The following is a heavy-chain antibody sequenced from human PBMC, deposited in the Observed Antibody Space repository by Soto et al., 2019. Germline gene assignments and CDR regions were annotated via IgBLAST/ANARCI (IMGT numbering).Heavy chain of an antibody. J-gene: IGHJ6*01. CDR1: GFTFSSYA. V-gene: IGHV3-30-3*01. CDR3: ARREGFWSGYFYYYGMDV. Sequence: QVQLVESGGGVVQPGRSLRLSCAASGFTFSSYAMHWVHQAPGKGLEWVAFMSYDGSDKYYADSVKGRFTISRDNSKNTLHLQMNSLRAEDTAVYYCARREGFWSGYFYYYGMDVW. D-gene: IGHD3-3*01. CDR2: MSYDGSDK.